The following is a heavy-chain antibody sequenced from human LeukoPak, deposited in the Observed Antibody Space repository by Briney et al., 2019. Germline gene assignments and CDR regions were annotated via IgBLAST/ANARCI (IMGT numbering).Heavy chain of an antibody. CDR1: GYTFTSYY. CDR3: AAYGYSGHDYYFDY. Sequence: ASVKVSCKASGYTFTSYYMHWVRQAPGQGLEWMGIINPSGGSTNYAQKFQERVTITRDMSTSTAYMELSSLRSEDTAVYYCAAYGYSGHDYYFDYWGQGTLVTVSS. D-gene: IGHD5-12*01. V-gene: IGHV1-46*01. J-gene: IGHJ4*02. CDR2: INPSGGST.